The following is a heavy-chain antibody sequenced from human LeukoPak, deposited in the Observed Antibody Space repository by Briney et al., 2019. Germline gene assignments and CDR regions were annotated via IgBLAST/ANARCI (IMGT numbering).Heavy chain of an antibody. CDR2: ISSSGSTI. Sequence: GGSLRLSCAASGFTFSSYEMNWVRQAPGKGLEWVSYISSSGSTIYYADSVKGRFTISRDNAKNSLYLQMNSLRAEDTAVYYCAEDPSGSYAQYFDYWGQGTLVTVSS. D-gene: IGHD1-26*01. V-gene: IGHV3-48*03. J-gene: IGHJ4*02. CDR1: GFTFSSYE. CDR3: AEDPSGSYAQYFDY.